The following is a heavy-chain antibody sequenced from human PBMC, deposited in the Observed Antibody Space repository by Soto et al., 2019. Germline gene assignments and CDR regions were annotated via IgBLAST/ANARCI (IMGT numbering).Heavy chain of an antibody. CDR2: ISYDGSKI. J-gene: IGHJ4*02. CDR1: GFTFSTQA. CDR3: ARDLRKFYYFDA. Sequence: QVHLVESGGGVVQPGRSLRLSCAASGFTFSTQAMHWVRQAPGKGLEWVAVISYDGSKIYYAASVKGRFTISRDNSKNQLYLQMNSLRAEETAVYYCARDLRKFYYFDAWGQGTLVTVSS. V-gene: IGHV3-30-3*01. D-gene: IGHD4-17*01.